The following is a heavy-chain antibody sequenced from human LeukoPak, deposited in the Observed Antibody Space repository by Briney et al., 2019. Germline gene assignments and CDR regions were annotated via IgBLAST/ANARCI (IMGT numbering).Heavy chain of an antibody. CDR1: GYTFTSYW. V-gene: IGHV5-10-1*01. CDR2: IDPRDSYT. CDR3: ARGYARGGYV. Sequence: GESLRISCEGSGYTFTSYWITWVRQMPGKGLEWTGRIDPRDSYTKYSPSFRGLVTISVDKSTNTAYLQWNSLKASDSAMYYCARGYARGGYVWGQDPKSPSPQ. D-gene: IGHD2-2*01. J-gene: IGHJ1*01.